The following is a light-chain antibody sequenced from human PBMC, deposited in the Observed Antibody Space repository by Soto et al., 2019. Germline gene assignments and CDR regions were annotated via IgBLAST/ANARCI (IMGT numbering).Light chain of an antibody. V-gene: IGKV3-20*01. J-gene: IGKJ1*01. CDR2: GAS. CDR3: HQYGSSPAT. CDR1: QSVSSSY. Sequence: EIVLTQSPGTLSLSPWERATLSCRASQSVSSSYLAWYQQKPGQAPRLLIYGASNRATGIPDRFSGSGSETDFTLTITRLEPEDFAVYYCHQYGSSPATFGQGTKV.